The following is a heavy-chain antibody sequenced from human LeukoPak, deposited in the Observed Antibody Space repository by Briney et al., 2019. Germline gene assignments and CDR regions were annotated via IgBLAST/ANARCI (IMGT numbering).Heavy chain of an antibody. D-gene: IGHD1-26*01. Sequence: ASVKVSCKASGYTFTSYDINWVRQATGQGLEWMGWMNPNSGNTGYAQKFQGRVTITRSTSISTAYMELSSLRSEDTAVYYCARQGSGSYHIDYWGQGTLVTVSS. J-gene: IGHJ4*02. CDR1: GYTFTSYD. CDR3: ARQGSGSYHIDY. V-gene: IGHV1-8*03. CDR2: MNPNSGNT.